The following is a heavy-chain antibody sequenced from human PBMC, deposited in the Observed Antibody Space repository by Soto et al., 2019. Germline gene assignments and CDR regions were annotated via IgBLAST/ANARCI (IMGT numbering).Heavy chain of an antibody. Sequence: EVQLLESGGDLVQPGGSLRLSCAASGFIFSNYAMTWVRQAPGKGPEWVSTFTSGGSTYYRDTVKGRCTIFRDNSKNTRHLQMNSLRAEDTAEYYCARTEKYNSQSSCCANRFDYWGQGTLVTVSS. CDR3: ARTEKYNSQSSCCANRFDY. J-gene: IGHJ4*02. D-gene: IGHD1-20*01. CDR1: GFIFSNYA. CDR2: FTSGGST. V-gene: IGHV3-23*01.